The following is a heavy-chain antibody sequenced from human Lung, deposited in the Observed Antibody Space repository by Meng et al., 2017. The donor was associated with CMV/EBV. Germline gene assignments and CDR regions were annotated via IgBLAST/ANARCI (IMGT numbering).Heavy chain of an antibody. CDR1: GGSINSGDYY. D-gene: IGHD1/OR15-1a*01. CDR3: VRDNGVNGTTDY. V-gene: IGHV4-30-4*08. J-gene: IGHJ4*02. CDR2: TYYSGAT. Sequence: SETLSLXCTVSGGSINSGDYYWSWIRQPPGKGLECMGYTYYSGATYSSPSLRGRLTISIDTSRNQFSLKLYSVTAADTAVYYCVRDNGVNGTTDYWGQGPLVPFSS.